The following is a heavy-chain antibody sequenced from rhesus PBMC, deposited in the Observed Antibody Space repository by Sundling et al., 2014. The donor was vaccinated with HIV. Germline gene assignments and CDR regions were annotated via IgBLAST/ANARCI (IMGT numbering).Heavy chain of an antibody. V-gene: IGHV4-106*01. D-gene: IGHD1-1*01. CDR2: INGNGGST. CDR3: ARSLVGTSGYFDY. Sequence: QVQLQESGPGLVKPSETLSLTCAVSGGSISGGYYWSWIRQPPGKGLEWIGEINGNGGSTNYQPSLKSRVTISSDTAKNQFSLKLNSVTAADTAVYYCARSLVGTSGYFDYWGQGVLVTVSS. CDR1: GGSISGGYY. J-gene: IGHJ4*01.